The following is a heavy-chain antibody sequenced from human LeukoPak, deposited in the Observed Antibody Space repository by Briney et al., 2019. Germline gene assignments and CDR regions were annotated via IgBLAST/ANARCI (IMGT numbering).Heavy chain of an antibody. CDR3: ARATIFGVEIGLPIDY. CDR2: VHLDGRT. D-gene: IGHD3-3*01. CDR1: GGSVTSTNW. J-gene: IGHJ4*02. V-gene: IGHV4-4*02. Sequence: PSGTLSLTCGVSGGSVTSTNWWTWVRQPPGKGLEWIGEVHLDGRTNYNPSLRSRLTMSVDLSENHISLKLTSVTAADTAVYYCARATIFGVEIGLPIDYWGQGTLVTVSS.